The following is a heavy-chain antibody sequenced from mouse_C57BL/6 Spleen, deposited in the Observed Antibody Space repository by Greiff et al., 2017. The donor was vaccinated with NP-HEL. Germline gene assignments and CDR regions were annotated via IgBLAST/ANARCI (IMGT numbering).Heavy chain of an antibody. CDR3: ARRDYDRTWFAY. J-gene: IGHJ3*01. CDR2: INPSSDYT. Sequence: QVHVKQSGAELAKPGESVKLSCKASGYTFTSYWMHWIKQRPGKGLEWIGYINPSSDYTKYNQKFKDKVILTADKSSSTAYMQLSSLTYEDSAVYYCARRDYDRTWFAYWGQGTLVTVSA. V-gene: IGHV1-7*01. D-gene: IGHD2-4*01. CDR1: GYTFTSYW.